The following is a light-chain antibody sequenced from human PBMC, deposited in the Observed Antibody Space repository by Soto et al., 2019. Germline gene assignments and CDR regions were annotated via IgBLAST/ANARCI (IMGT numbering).Light chain of an antibody. CDR1: QSVYSS. CDR3: QQYGTSPPT. V-gene: IGKV3-20*01. Sequence: EIVLTQSPGTLSLSPGERATLSCRARQSVYSSLAWYQQKPGQAPRLLIYDSSFRATGVPDRLSGGGSGTDFTLTISRLEPEDFAVYYCQQYGTSPPTFGPGTKVDIK. CDR2: DSS. J-gene: IGKJ3*01.